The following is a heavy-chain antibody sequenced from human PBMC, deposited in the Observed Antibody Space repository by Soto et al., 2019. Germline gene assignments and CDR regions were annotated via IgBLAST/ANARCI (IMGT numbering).Heavy chain of an antibody. CDR2: ISAYSGNT. D-gene: IGHD3-22*01. J-gene: IGHJ5*02. CDR1: GYSFTSYG. V-gene: IGHV1-18*01. Sequence: ASVEVSCKASGYSFTSYGISWVRQAPGQGLEWMGCISAYSGNTNYAQKLQGRVTMTTDTSTSTAYMELRSLRSDDTAVYHCARNYYDSSGYYPRWFDPWGQGTLVTVSS. CDR3: ARNYYDSSGYYPRWFDP.